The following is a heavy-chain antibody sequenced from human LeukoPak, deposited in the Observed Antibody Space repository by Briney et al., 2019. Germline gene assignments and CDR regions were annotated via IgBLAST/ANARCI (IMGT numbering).Heavy chain of an antibody. J-gene: IGHJ4*02. CDR2: IYPGDSDT. D-gene: IGHD3-3*01. V-gene: IGHV5-51*01. CDR3: ARPSFDFWSGYYIGY. CDR1: GYSFTSYW. Sequence: GESLKISCKGSGYSFTSYWTGWVRQMPGKGLEWMGIIYPGDSDTRYSPSFQGQVTISADKSISTAYLQWSSLKASDTAMYYCARPSFDFWSGYYIGYWGQGTLVTVSS.